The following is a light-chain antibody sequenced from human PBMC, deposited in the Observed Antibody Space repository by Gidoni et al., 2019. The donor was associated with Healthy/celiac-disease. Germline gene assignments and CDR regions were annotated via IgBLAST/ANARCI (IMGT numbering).Light chain of an antibody. CDR2: AAS. J-gene: IGKJ2*02. CDR1: QSVSSY. Sequence: ELVLTQSPATLSLSPGERATISCRASQSVSSYLAWYQQKPGQAPRLLIYAASNRDTGIPARFSGSGSGTDFTLTISSLEPEDFAVYYCQQRSNWPPSTFGQGTKLEIK. V-gene: IGKV3-11*01. CDR3: QQRSNWPPST.